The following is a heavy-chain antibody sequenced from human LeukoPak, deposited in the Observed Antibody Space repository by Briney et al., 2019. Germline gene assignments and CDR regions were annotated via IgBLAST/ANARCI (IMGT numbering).Heavy chain of an antibody. CDR3: ARDPDYGDYEGDFDY. CDR1: GGSISSSSYY. D-gene: IGHD4-17*01. CDR2: IYYSGTT. Sequence: SETLSLTCTVSGGSISSSSYYWGWIRQPPGKGLEWIGSIYYSGTTYYNPSLKSRVTISVDTSKNQFSLKLSSVTAADTAVYYCARDPDYGDYEGDFDYWGQGTLVTVSS. J-gene: IGHJ4*02. V-gene: IGHV4-39*07.